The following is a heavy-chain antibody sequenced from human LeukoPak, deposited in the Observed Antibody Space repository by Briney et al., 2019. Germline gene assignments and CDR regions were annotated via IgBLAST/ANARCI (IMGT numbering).Heavy chain of an antibody. CDR1: GFTFSSSA. CDR3: AREDGDYVDY. V-gene: IGHV3-21*01. D-gene: IGHD4-17*01. J-gene: IGHJ4*02. CDR2: ISNNGGYI. Sequence: GGSLRLSCAASGFTFSSSAMSWVRQAPGKGLEWVSAISNNGGYIYYADSVKGRFTISRDNAKNSLYLQMNSLRAEDTAVYYCAREDGDYVDYWGQGTLVTVSS.